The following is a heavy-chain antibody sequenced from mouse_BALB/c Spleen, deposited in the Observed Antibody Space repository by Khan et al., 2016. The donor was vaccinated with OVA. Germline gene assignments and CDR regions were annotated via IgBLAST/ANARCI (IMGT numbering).Heavy chain of an antibody. CDR3: TRSTFAY. CDR1: GYTFPDYE. CDR2: IDPKTGVT. Sequence: VQLQESGAELVRPGASVTPSCKASGYTFPDYELHWVKQTPVHGLEWIGVIDPKTGVTAYNQKFKGKATLTADKSSSTAYMELRGLISEDSAVYYCTRSTFAYWGQGTLVTVSA. V-gene: IGHV1-15*01. J-gene: IGHJ3*01.